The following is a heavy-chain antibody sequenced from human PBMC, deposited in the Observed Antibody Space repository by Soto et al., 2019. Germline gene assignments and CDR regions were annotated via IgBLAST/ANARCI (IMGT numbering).Heavy chain of an antibody. J-gene: IGHJ4*02. V-gene: IGHV4-30-4*01. CDR2: IFYNGDT. CDR3: ARHLIYGDYFDY. Sequence: SETLSLTCTVSGGSINSGDYYWSWIRQPPGKGLEWIGYIFYNGDTYYNPSLQSRVAISVDTSKNQFSLKLSSVTAADTAVYYCARHLIYGDYFDYWGQGTLVTVSS. CDR1: GGSINSGDYY. D-gene: IGHD4-17*01.